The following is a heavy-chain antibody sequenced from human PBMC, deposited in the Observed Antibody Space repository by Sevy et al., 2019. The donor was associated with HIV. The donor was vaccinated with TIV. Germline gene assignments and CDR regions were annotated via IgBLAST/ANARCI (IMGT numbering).Heavy chain of an antibody. CDR3: ARGHRRIVCTNDVCVSPPFDY. J-gene: IGHJ4*02. CDR2: ISNSGSAI. CDR1: GFTFSDYY. Sequence: GGSLRLSCATSGFTFSDYYMSWVRQAPGRGLEWLSYISNSGSAIYYADSVKGRFTISRDNAKNSLYLQMNSLRAEDTAVYYWARGHRRIVCTNDVCVSPPFDYWGQGTLVTVSS. D-gene: IGHD2-8*01. V-gene: IGHV3-11*01.